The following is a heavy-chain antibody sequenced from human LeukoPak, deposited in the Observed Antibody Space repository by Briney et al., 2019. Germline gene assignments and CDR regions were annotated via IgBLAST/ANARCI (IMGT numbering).Heavy chain of an antibody. CDR1: GFTFHDYG. J-gene: IGHJ4*02. Sequence: GGSLRLSCAPSGFTFHDYGMSWVRQAPGKGRERGSGINWNGGSTGYADSVKGRFTISRDNSKNTLYLQMNSLRAEDTAVYYCAKDWSFTAPYYFDYWGQGTLVTVSS. V-gene: IGHV3-20*04. D-gene: IGHD5-18*01. CDR2: INWNGGST. CDR3: AKDWSFTAPYYFDY.